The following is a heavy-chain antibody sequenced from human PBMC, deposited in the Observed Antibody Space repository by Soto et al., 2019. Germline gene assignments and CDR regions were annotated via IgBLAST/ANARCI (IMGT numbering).Heavy chain of an antibody. D-gene: IGHD3-22*01. J-gene: IGHJ6*02. CDR1: GGTFSSYA. V-gene: IGHV1-69*01. CDR2: IIPIFGTA. Sequence: QVQLVQSGAEVKKPGSSVKVSCKASGGTFSSYAISWVRQAPGQGLEWMGGIIPIFGTANYAQKFQGRVTIPADESTSTADMELSSLRSEGTAGYYCARGTRGGYYDSSGYYYTPYYYYGIDVWGQGTTVTGSS. CDR3: ARGTRGGYYDSSGYYYTPYYYYGIDV.